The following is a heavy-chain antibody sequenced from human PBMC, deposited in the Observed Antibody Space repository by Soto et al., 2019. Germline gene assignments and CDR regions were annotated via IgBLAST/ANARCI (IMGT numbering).Heavy chain of an antibody. Sequence: VAVIWYDGSNKYYADSVKGRFTISRDNSKNTLYLQMNSLRAEDTAVYYCARNGDTYYYDSSGYYYGWYFDLWGRGTLVTVSS. V-gene: IGHV3-33*01. CDR3: ARNGDTYYYDSSGYYYGWYFDL. J-gene: IGHJ2*01. CDR2: IWYDGSNK. D-gene: IGHD3-22*01.